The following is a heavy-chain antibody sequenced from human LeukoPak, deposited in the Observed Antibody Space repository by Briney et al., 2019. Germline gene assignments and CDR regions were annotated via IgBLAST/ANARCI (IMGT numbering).Heavy chain of an antibody. CDR3: ARERGGKGFFDY. V-gene: IGHV3-30*04. D-gene: IGHD4-23*01. Sequence: GGSLRLSCAASGFTFSSYGIDWVRQAPGKGLEWVAVISYDGKNKDYADSVKGRFTVARDNSKNTLYLQMDGLKVEDTAVYYCARERGGKGFFDYWGQGTPVTVSS. CDR1: GFTFSSYG. J-gene: IGHJ4*02. CDR2: ISYDGKNK.